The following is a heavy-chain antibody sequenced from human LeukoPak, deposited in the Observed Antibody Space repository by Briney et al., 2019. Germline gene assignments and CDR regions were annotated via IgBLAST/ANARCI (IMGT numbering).Heavy chain of an antibody. V-gene: IGHV1-2*04. Sequence: ASVKVSCKASGYTFTSYYMHWVRQAPGQGLEWMGWINPNSGGTNYAQKFQGWVTMTRDTSISTAYMELSRLRSDDTAVYYCARGPRHAVTTLDYWGQGTLVTVSS. CDR3: ARGPRHAVTTLDY. CDR2: INPNSGGT. J-gene: IGHJ4*02. D-gene: IGHD4-17*01. CDR1: GYTFTSYY.